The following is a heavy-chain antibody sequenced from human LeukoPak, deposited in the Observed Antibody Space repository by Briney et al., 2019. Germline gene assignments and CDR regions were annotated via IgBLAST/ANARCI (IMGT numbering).Heavy chain of an antibody. CDR3: ARGRSSSGYPANDAFDI. V-gene: IGHV1-46*01. CDR1: GYTFTSYY. Sequence: ASVKVSCKASGYTFTSYYMHWVRQAPGQGLEWMGIINPSGGSTSYAQKFQGRVTMTRDMSTSTVYMELSSLRSEDTAVYYCARGRSSSGYPANDAFDIWGQGTMVTVSS. CDR2: INPSGGST. D-gene: IGHD3-22*01. J-gene: IGHJ3*02.